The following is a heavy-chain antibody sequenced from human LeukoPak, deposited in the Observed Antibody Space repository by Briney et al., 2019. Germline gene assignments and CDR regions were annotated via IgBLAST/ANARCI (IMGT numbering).Heavy chain of an antibody. D-gene: IGHD5-12*01. J-gene: IGHJ6*02. V-gene: IGHV3-43*02. CDR3: AKIKYSGYGMDV. Sequence: GGSLRLSCAASGFTFVDYAMHWDRQAPGKGLEWVSLISGDGGSTYYADSVKGRFTISRDNSKDSLYLQMNSLRTEDTALYYCAKIKYSGYGMDVWGQGTTVTVSS. CDR2: ISGDGGST. CDR1: GFTFVDYA.